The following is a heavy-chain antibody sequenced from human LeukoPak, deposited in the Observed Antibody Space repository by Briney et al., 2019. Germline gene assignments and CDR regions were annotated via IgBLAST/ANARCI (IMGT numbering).Heavy chain of an antibody. CDR3: ARDQLNFPY. CDR2: ISSSGGTI. V-gene: IGHV3-11*01. D-gene: IGHD5-24*01. CDR1: GFTFSDYY. Sequence: KPGGSLRLSCAASGFTFSDYYVSWIRQAPGKGLEWVSYISSSGGTINYADSLKGRFTISRDNAKNSLYLEVNSLRAEDTALYYCARDQLNFPYWGQGTLVTVSS. J-gene: IGHJ4*02.